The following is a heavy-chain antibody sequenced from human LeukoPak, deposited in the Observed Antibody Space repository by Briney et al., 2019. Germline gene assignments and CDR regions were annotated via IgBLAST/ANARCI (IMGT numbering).Heavy chain of an antibody. CDR3: ARVHDRGVTRSYFDY. Sequence: PGASVKVSCKASGYSFTGYYMHWVRQAPGQGLEWMGRINPNSGGTNYAQKFQGRVTMTRGTSISTAYMELSRLRSDDTAVYYCARVHDRGVTRSYFDYWGQGTLVTVSS. CDR1: GYSFTGYY. CDR2: INPNSGGT. J-gene: IGHJ4*02. D-gene: IGHD3-10*02. V-gene: IGHV1-2*06.